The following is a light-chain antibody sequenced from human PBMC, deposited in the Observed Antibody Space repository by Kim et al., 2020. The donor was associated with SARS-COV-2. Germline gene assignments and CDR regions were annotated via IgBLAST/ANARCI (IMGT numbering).Light chain of an antibody. Sequence: DIQMTQSPSTLSASVGDRVTITCRASQSTSSWLAWYQQKPGKAPKLLIYDASSLRSGVPSRFSGSGSGTQFTLTISSLQPDDFATYYGLQYHSYPETFGQGTKVDIK. J-gene: IGKJ1*01. CDR3: LQYHSYPET. CDR1: QSTSSW. V-gene: IGKV1-5*01. CDR2: DAS.